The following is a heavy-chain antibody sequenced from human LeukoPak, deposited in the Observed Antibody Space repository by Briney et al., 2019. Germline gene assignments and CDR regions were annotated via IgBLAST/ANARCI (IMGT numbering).Heavy chain of an antibody. CDR2: IYYSGST. J-gene: IGHJ4*02. CDR1: GGSISSYY. D-gene: IGHD1-26*01. Sequence: SETLSLTCTVSGGSISSYYWSWIRQPPGKGLEWIGYIYYSGSTNYNPSLKSRVTISVDTSKNQFSLELSSVTAADTAVYYCARDRELVFDYWGQGTLVTVSS. V-gene: IGHV4-59*12. CDR3: ARDRELVFDY.